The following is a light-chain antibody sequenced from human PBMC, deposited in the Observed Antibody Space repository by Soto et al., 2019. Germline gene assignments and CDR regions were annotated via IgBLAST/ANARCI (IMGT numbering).Light chain of an antibody. CDR3: QHYNNWPLT. Sequence: EIVMTQSPATLSLSPGQRATLSCRASQSVYSNLPWYQQKPGQAPRLLISGASTSATGIPARFSGSGSGTEFTLTISSLQSEDFAVYYCQHYNNWPLTFGGGTNVEIK. J-gene: IGKJ4*01. V-gene: IGKV3-15*01. CDR2: GAS. CDR1: QSVYSN.